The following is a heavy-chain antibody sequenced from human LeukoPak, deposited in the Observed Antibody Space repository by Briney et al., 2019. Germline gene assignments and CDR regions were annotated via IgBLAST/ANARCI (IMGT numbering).Heavy chain of an antibody. D-gene: IGHD2-15*01. Sequence: GGSLRLSCAASGFTFSNSWMHWVRQVPGKGLVWVSRINKYGSTTHYADSVRGRVHISRDNAKNKLYLQMNSLRPEDTAVYYCATYAGSGGLCVSWGQGTLVPVS. CDR1: GFTFSNSW. CDR2: INKYGSTT. J-gene: IGHJ5*02. CDR3: ATYAGSGGLCVS. V-gene: IGHV3-74*01.